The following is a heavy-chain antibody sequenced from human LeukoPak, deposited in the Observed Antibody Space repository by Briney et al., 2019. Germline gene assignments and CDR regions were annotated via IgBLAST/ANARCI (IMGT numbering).Heavy chain of an antibody. D-gene: IGHD3-10*01. CDR3: ARDVNYYGSGSYYNGGDYYYYYYMDV. CDR2: TYYRSKWYN. Sequence: SQTLSLTCAISGDSVSSNSAAWYWIRQSPSRGFEWLGRTYYRSKWYNDYAVSVKSRITINPDTSKNQFSLQLNSVTTEDTAVYYCARDVNYYGSGSYYNGGDYYYYYYMDVWGKGTTVTVSS. J-gene: IGHJ6*03. CDR1: GDSVSSNSAA. V-gene: IGHV6-1*01.